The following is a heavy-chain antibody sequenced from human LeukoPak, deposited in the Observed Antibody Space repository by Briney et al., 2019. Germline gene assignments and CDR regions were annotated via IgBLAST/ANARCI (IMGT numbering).Heavy chain of an antibody. CDR2: INPSGGST. D-gene: IGHD7-27*01. CDR3: AREMPNWGSSDY. CDR1: GYTFISYY. Sequence: ASVKVSCKASGYTFISYYIHWVRQAPGQGLEWMGIINPSGGSTSYAQKFQGRVTMTRDTSTSTVYMELSSLRSEDTAVYYCAREMPNWGSSDYWGQGTLVTVSS. V-gene: IGHV1-46*01. J-gene: IGHJ4*02.